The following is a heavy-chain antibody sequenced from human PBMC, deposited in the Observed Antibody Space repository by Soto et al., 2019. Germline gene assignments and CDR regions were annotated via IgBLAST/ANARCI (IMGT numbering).Heavy chain of an antibody. V-gene: IGHV1-69*13. CDR3: ARGPPGSPYNWFDP. J-gene: IGHJ5*02. Sequence: GASVKVSCKASGGTFSSYAISWVRQAPGQGLEWMGGIIPIFGTANYAQKFQGRVTITADESTSTAYMELSSLRSEDTAVYYCARGPPGSPYNWFDPWGQGTLVTVSS. D-gene: IGHD6-6*01. CDR1: GGTFSSYA. CDR2: IIPIFGTA.